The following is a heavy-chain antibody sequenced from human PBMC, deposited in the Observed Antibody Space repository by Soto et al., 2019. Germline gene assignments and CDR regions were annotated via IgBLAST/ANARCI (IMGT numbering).Heavy chain of an antibody. V-gene: IGHV3-72*01. CDR3: ARVYYASGSGHFDY. J-gene: IGHJ4*02. Sequence: EVQLVESGGGLVQPGGSLRLSCAASGFTFSDHYMDWVRQAPGKGLEWVGRTRNKANSYTTEYAASVKGRFTISRDDSKDSLYLQMNSLKTEDTAVYYCARVYYASGSGHFDYWGQGTLVTVSS. D-gene: IGHD3-10*01. CDR1: GFTFSDHY. CDR2: TRNKANSYTT.